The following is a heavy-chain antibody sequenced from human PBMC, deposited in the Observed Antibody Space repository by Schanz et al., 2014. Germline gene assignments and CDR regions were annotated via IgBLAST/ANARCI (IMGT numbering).Heavy chain of an antibody. V-gene: IGHV3-48*01. CDR1: GFAFSSYS. CDR2: VSRSTPDI. Sequence: EVQLLESGGGLVQPGGSLRLSCLASGFAFSSYSMNWVRQAPGKGLEWVSYVSRSTPDIYYADSVKGRFTMSRDNAKNSVFLQMNSLRAEDTAVYYCAKGRFGELSAFDIWGQGTMDTVSS. D-gene: IGHD3-10*01. J-gene: IGHJ3*02. CDR3: AKGRFGELSAFDI.